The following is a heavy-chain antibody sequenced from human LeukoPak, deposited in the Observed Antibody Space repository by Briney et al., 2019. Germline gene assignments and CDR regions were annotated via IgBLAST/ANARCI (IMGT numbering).Heavy chain of an antibody. CDR3: ARDHTAMVRRGRFDY. V-gene: IGHV1-2*02. J-gene: IGHJ4*02. Sequence: ASVKVSCKASGYTFTGYHMHWVRQAPGQGLEWMGWINPDSGGTDYAQKFQGRVTMTRDTSISTAYMELRSLRSDDTAVYYCARDHTAMVRRGRFDYWGQGTLVTVSS. D-gene: IGHD5-18*01. CDR2: INPDSGGT. CDR1: GYTFTGYH.